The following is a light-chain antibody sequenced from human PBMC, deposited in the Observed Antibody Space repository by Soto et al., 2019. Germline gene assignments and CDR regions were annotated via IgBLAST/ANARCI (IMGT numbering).Light chain of an antibody. CDR2: GAS. J-gene: IGKJ4*01. Sequence: EIVMTQSPATLAVSPGESATLSCRASQSISNHLTWYQQKPGQPPRLLIYGASTRATGIPARFSGSGSGTEFTLIISNLQSEDFAVYYCQQYNNWPPLTFGGGTKV. CDR1: QSISNH. CDR3: QQYNNWPPLT. V-gene: IGKV3-15*01.